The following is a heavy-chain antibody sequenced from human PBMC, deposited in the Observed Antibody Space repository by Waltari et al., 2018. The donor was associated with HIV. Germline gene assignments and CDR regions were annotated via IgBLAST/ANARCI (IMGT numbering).Heavy chain of an antibody. CDR1: RFPVSSTY. CDR2: IYSGGST. CDR3: ARVGLGWSFDY. Sequence: VQLVESGVGLIQPGGSMRLSCAVSRFPVSSTYLSWVRTAPGRWLEWVSVIYSGGSTYYADSVKGRFTISRDNSKNTLYLQMNSLRAEDTAVYYCARVGLGWSFDYWGQGTLVTVSS. J-gene: IGHJ4*02. V-gene: IGHV3-53*01. D-gene: IGHD3-3*01.